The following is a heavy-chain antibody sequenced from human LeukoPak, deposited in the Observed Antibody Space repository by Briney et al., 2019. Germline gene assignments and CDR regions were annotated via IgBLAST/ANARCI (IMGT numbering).Heavy chain of an antibody. D-gene: IGHD3-22*01. V-gene: IGHV4-59*01. J-gene: IGHJ4*02. CDR2: IYGSGST. CDR3: ARVTYYYDSSGYYYFDY. Sequence: SETLSLTCTVSGGSISSYYWSWIRQPPGKGLEWIGHIYGSGSTNYNPSLKSRVTISVDTSKNQFSLKLSSVTAADTAVYYCARVTYYYDSSGYYYFDYWGQGTLVTVSS. CDR1: GGSISSYY.